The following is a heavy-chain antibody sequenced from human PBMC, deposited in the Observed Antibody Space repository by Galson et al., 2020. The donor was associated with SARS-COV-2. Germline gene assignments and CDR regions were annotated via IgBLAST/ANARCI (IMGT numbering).Heavy chain of an antibody. Sequence: GGSLRLSCTASGFTLSNYEMNWVRQAPGKGLEWVSYINRGPTIYYADSVKGRFTISRDNAKNSLYLQMNSLRAEDTAVYYCARVMSEIGSYMYYYYNMDVWGQGTTVTVSS. J-gene: IGHJ6*02. CDR2: INRGPTI. CDR1: GFTLSNYE. CDR3: ARVMSEIGSYMYYYYNMDV. V-gene: IGHV3-48*03. D-gene: IGHD3-10*01.